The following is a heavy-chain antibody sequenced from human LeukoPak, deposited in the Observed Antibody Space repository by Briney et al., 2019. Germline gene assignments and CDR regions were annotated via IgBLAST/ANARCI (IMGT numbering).Heavy chain of an antibody. CDR3: ARRIYGDYPYDAFDI. CDR2: INHSGST. V-gene: IGHV4-34*01. D-gene: IGHD4-17*01. CDR1: GGSFSGYY. Sequence: SEPLSLTCAVYGGSFSGYYWSWIRQPPGKGLEWIGEINHSGSTNYNPSLKSRVTISVDTSKNQFSLKLSSVTAADTAVYYCARRIYGDYPYDAFDIWGEGTMVTVSS. J-gene: IGHJ3*02.